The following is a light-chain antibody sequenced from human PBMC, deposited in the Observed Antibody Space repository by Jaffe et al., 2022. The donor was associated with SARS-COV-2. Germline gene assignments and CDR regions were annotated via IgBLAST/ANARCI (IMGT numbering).Light chain of an antibody. CDR3: QVWDPTNDHP. CDR1: NIGSRS. Sequence: SYVLTQPPSVSVAPGKTARITCGGNNIGSRSVHWYQQKPGQAPVLVIYYDSDRPSGIPERFSGSNSGNTATLTISRVDAGDEADYYCQVWDPTNDHPFGGGTKLTV. CDR2: YDS. J-gene: IGLJ3*02. V-gene: IGLV3-21*04.